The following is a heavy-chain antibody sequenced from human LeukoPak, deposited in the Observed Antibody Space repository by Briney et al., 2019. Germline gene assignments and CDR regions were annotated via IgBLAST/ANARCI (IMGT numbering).Heavy chain of an antibody. Sequence: SETLSLTCTVSGGSISSSSYYWGWIRQPPGKGLEWIGSIYYSGSTYYNPSLKSRVTISVDTSKNQFSLKLNSVTAADTAVYYCARGSIAAAGTYYFDYWGQGTLVTVSS. CDR3: ARGSIAAAGTYYFDY. D-gene: IGHD6-13*01. J-gene: IGHJ4*02. CDR2: IYYSGST. V-gene: IGHV4-39*07. CDR1: GGSISSSSYY.